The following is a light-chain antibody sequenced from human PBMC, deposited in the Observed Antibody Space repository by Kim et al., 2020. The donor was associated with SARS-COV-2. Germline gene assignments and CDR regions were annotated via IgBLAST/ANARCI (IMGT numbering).Light chain of an antibody. CDR1: QDVSTR. CDR2: GAS. Sequence: VSVGDRLTITCRASQDVSTRLAWYQQKPGKAPKLLIYGASSLQSGVPSRFSGSGSGTDFTLTINTLQPEDFAIYYCQQADSFPLTFAGGTKVDIK. V-gene: IGKV1-12*01. J-gene: IGKJ4*01. CDR3: QQADSFPLT.